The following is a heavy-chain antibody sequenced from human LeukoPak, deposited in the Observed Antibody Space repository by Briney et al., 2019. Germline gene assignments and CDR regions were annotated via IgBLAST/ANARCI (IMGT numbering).Heavy chain of an antibody. CDR3: ARGEISYYDFWSGYFDAFDI. CDR2: ISSSSTI. Sequence: PGGSLRLSCAASGFTFSSYSMNWVRQAPGKGLEWVSYISSSSTIYYADSVKGRFTISRDNAKNSLYLQMNSLRAEDTAVYYCARGEISYYDFWSGYFDAFDIWGQGTMVTVSS. V-gene: IGHV3-48*01. J-gene: IGHJ3*02. D-gene: IGHD3-3*01. CDR1: GFTFSSYS.